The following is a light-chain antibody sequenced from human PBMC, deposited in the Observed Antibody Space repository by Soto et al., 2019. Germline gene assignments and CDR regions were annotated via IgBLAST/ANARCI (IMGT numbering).Light chain of an antibody. Sequence: QSVLTQPASVSGAPGQRVTISCTGSSSNIGANYDVHWYQSLPGTAPKLLIYANINRPSGVPDRFSGSKSGTSASLAITGLQAEDEAGYYCQSYDNSLSGSYVFGAGTKVTVL. J-gene: IGLJ1*01. V-gene: IGLV1-40*01. CDR3: QSYDNSLSGSYV. CDR1: SSNIGANYD. CDR2: ANI.